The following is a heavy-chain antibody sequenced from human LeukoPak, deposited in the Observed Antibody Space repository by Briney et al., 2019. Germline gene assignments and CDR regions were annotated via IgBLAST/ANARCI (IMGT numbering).Heavy chain of an antibody. J-gene: IGHJ4*02. Sequence: GGSLRLSCAASGFTFSSYAMHWVRQAPGKGLEYVSAISSNGGSTYYANSVKGRFTISRDNSKNTLFLQMGSLRAEDMAVYYCARGGGRNTTMVWAFDYWGQGTLVTVSS. CDR1: GFTFSSYA. CDR2: ISSNGGST. D-gene: IGHD5-18*01. V-gene: IGHV3-64*01. CDR3: ARGGGRNTTMVWAFDY.